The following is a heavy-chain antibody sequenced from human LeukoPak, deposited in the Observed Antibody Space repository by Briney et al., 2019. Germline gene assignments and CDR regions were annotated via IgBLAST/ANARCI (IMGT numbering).Heavy chain of an antibody. CDR1: GGSISSGGYY. Sequence: SETLSLTCTVSGGSISSGGYYWSWIRQHPGKGLEWIGYIYYSGSTYYNPSLKSRVTISVDTSKNQFSLKLSSVTAADTAVYYCARKNYGGNSLGYWGQGTLVTVSS. CDR2: IYYSGST. CDR3: ARKNYGGNSLGY. D-gene: IGHD4-23*01. V-gene: IGHV4-31*03. J-gene: IGHJ4*02.